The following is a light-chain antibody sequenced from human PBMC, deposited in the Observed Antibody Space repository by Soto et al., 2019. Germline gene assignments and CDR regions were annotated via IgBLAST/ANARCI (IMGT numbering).Light chain of an antibody. CDR3: QQYNNWPPST. CDR1: QSVSSN. J-gene: IGKJ1*01. CDR2: SAS. Sequence: EIVMTQSPATLSVSPGERATLSCRASQSVSSNLAWYQQNPGQAPRLLIYSASTRATGIPARFSGSGSGTEFTLTISSLQSEDFAVYYCQQYNNWPPSTFGQGTKVDIK. V-gene: IGKV3-15*01.